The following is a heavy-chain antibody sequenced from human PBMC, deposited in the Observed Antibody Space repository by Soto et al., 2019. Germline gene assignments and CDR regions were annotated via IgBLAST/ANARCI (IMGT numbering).Heavy chain of an antibody. CDR2: ISYDGSNT. J-gene: IGHJ4*02. V-gene: IGHV3-30-3*01. CDR1: GFPFSSYA. D-gene: IGHD2-21*01. CDR3: ARSRGGDGYNPLDY. Sequence: QVQLVDSGGGVVQPGRSLILSCAASGFPFSSYAIHWVRQAPGKGLEWVAFISYDGSNTYYADSVRGRFSVSRDNSNNTLDLQMNSLRAEDTAVYYCARSRGGDGYNPLDYWGQGTLVTVSS.